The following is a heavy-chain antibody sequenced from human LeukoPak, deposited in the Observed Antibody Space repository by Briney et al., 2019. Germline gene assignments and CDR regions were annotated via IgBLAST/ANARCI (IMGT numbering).Heavy chain of an antibody. V-gene: IGHV3-23*01. CDR3: AKDRMGGVTFFDY. CDR1: GFTFNIYA. D-gene: IGHD2-21*02. CDR2: ISYSAAGT. Sequence: GGSLRLSFAASGFTFNIYAMNWVRQAPGKGLEWISSISYSAAGTYYADSVKGRFSISRDNSKKIVYLQMNSLRAKDTAVYYCAKDRMGGVTFFDYWGQGTLVTVSS. J-gene: IGHJ4*02.